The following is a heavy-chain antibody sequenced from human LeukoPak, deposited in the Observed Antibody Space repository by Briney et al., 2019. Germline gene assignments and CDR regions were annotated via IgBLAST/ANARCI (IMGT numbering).Heavy chain of an antibody. Sequence: GGSLRLSCAASGFTFSSYEMNWVRQAPGKGLQGVSYISSSGSSIYYAASVKGRFTISRDNAKNSLYLQMNSLRAEDTAIYYCAREVSDYLRGYFDYWGQGTLVTVSS. V-gene: IGHV3-48*03. J-gene: IGHJ4*02. CDR2: ISSSGSSI. CDR1: GFTFSSYE. CDR3: AREVSDYLRGYFDY. D-gene: IGHD4-17*01.